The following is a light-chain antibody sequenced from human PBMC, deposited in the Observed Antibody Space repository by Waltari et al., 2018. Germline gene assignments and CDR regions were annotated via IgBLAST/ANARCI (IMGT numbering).Light chain of an antibody. CDR1: QSISSY. CDR3: KQSDSAPRT. V-gene: IGKV1-39*01. Sequence: DIQMTQSPSSLSASVGDRVTITCRASQSISSYLNWYQQKPGKVPKLLIDAASSLQSGVPSRFSGRGSGRDFTLTISSLQPEDFATYYGKQSDSAPRTFGPGTKVDIK. J-gene: IGKJ3*01. CDR2: AAS.